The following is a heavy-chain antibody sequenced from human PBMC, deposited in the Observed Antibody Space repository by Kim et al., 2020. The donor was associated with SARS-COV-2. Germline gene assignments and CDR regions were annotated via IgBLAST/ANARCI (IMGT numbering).Heavy chain of an antibody. Sequence: SETLSLTCAVYGGSFSGYYWSWIRQPPGKGLEWIGEINHSGSTNYNPSLKSRVTISVDTSKNQFSLKLSSVTAADTAVYYCARAIGVFHPNIWFDPWGQGGPVTAAS. V-gene: IGHV4-34*01. CDR2: INHSGST. D-gene: IGHD3-3*01. CDR1: GGSFSGYY. CDR3: ARAIGVFHPNIWFDP. J-gene: IGHJ5*02.